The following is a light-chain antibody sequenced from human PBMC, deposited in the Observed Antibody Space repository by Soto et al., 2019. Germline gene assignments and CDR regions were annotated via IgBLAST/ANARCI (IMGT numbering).Light chain of an antibody. CDR3: MQGAHCPIT. CDR1: QCLVHSDGIAY. CDR2: KVS. Sequence: VVMSQSPLALRAPLSPGASTSWSTKQCLVHSDGIAYFSWFQQRPGRSLRSLIYKVSNRDSGVPARFSGSGSGSDFALKISRVEAEDVGVHYRMQGAHCPITIREGTRLEIK. V-gene: IGKV2-30*02. J-gene: IGKJ5*01.